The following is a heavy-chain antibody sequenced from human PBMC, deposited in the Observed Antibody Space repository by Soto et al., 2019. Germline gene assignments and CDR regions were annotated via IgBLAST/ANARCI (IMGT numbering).Heavy chain of an antibody. D-gene: IGHD2-2*01. CDR3: ARAGYVGYCSSTSCPGGGMDA. J-gene: IGHJ6*02. CDR2: IYYSGST. CDR1: GGSISSGDYY. V-gene: IGHV4-30-4*01. Sequence: SETLSLTCTVSGGSISSGDYYWSWIRQPPGKGLEWIGYIYYSGSTHYNPSLKSRVTISVDTSKNQFSLKLSSVTAADTAVYYCARAGYVGYCSSTSCPGGGMDAWGQGTTVTVYS.